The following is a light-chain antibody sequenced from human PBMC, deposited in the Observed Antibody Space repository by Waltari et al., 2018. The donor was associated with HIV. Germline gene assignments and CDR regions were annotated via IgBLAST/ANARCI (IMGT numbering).Light chain of an antibody. CDR3: QQYYTFPRT. V-gene: IGKV1D-16*01. CDR2: GAS. J-gene: IGKJ1*01. Sequence: DILITQYLPSLSASGGQRGTMTGRASQPVRSSLAWYQQRPGKAPKSLVYGASKLQTEVPSRFSAGGTGTNVSLTISSLEPEDFATYICQQYYTFPRTFGRRT. CDR1: QPVRSS.